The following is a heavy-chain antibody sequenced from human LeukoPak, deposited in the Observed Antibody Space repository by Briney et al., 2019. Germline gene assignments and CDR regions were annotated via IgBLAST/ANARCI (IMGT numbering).Heavy chain of an antibody. D-gene: IGHD5-18*01. CDR1: GYTFTGYY. CDR2: INPNSGGT. Sequence: GASVKVSCKASGYTFTGYYMHWVRQAPGQGLEWMGWINPNSGGTNYAQKFQGRVTMTRDTSISTAYMELSRLRSDDTAVYYCARDGYSYGYVFDYMDVWGKGTTVTISS. J-gene: IGHJ6*03. V-gene: IGHV1-2*02. CDR3: ARDGYSYGYVFDYMDV.